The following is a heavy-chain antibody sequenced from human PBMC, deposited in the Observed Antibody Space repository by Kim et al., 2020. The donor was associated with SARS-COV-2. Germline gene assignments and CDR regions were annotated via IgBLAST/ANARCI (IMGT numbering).Heavy chain of an antibody. CDR1: GDTLTTYV. V-gene: IGHV1-18*04. CDR2: ISPYSGHT. J-gene: IGHJ4*02. D-gene: IGHD1-1*01. CDR3: ATGPTREVQGPGY. Sequence: ASVKVSCKASGDTLTTYVLSWVRQAPGHGLEWMGWISPYSGHTSYAQRFQGRVTMTTDKFTTTAYMEVRSLTSDATAVYYCATGPTREVQGPGYWGQGTL.